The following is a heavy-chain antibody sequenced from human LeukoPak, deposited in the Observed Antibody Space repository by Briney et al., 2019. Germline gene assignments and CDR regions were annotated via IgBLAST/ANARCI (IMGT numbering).Heavy chain of an antibody. CDR2: INPDSGGT. D-gene: IGHD1-7*01. V-gene: IGHV1-2*02. Sequence: ASVKVSCKASGYTFTGYYIHWVRQAPGQGLEWMGWINPDSGGTNYARKFQGRVTMTRDTSISTAYMELSSLKSDDTAVYYCATIGHRNWNYVGLGAFDIWGQGTMVTVSS. J-gene: IGHJ3*02. CDR3: ATIGHRNWNYVGLGAFDI. CDR1: GYTFTGYY.